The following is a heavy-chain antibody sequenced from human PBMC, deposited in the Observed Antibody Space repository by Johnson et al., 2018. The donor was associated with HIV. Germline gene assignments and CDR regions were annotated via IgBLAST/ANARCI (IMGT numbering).Heavy chain of an antibody. CDR3: ARSPICTGGVCWRSTFDF. J-gene: IGHJ3*01. CDR2: LYSGGNP. V-gene: IGHV3-66*01. CDR1: GFTVSGNY. Sequence: VHLVESGGGLVQPGGSLRLSCAASGFTVSGNYMTWVRQAPGEGLEWVSILYSGGNPHYADSVKGRFSISRDNAKNSLYLYMHSLRAEDTAVYYCARSPICTGGVCWRSTFDFWGHGTMVTVSS. D-gene: IGHD2-8*02.